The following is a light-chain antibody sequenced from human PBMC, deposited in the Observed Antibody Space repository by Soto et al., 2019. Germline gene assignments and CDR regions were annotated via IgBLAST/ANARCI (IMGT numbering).Light chain of an antibody. CDR1: KLGDRY. V-gene: IGLV3-1*01. CDR3: QAWDSSTVV. J-gene: IGLJ2*01. Sequence: SYELTQPPSVSVSPGQTASITCSGDKLGDRYACWYQQKPGQSPVLVMYQDNTRPSGIPERFSGSNSGNTATLTISGTQAMDEADYYCQAWDSSTVVFGGGTKLTVL. CDR2: QDN.